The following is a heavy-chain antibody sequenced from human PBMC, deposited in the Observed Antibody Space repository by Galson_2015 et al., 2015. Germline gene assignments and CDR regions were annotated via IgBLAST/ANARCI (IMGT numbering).Heavy chain of an antibody. J-gene: IGHJ4*02. CDR1: GFTFSSYG. Sequence: SLRLSCAASGFTFSSYGMHWVRQAPGKGLEWVAVIWYDGSNKYYADSVKGRFTISRGNSKNTLYLQINSLRVEDTAVYYCARGIGYCSGGTCYPDYWGQGTLVTVSS. CDR3: ARGIGYCSGGTCYPDY. CDR2: IWYDGSNK. D-gene: IGHD2-15*01. V-gene: IGHV3-33*01.